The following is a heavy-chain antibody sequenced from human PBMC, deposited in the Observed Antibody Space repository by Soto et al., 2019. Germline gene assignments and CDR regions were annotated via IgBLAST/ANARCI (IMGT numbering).Heavy chain of an antibody. CDR2: IGTAGDT. CDR3: ARGRGYYDSSGYYGAFDI. CDR1: GFTFSSYD. D-gene: IGHD3-22*01. V-gene: IGHV3-13*01. Sequence: PGGSLRLSCAASGFTFSSYDMHWVRQATGKGLEWVSAIGTAGDTYYPGSVKGRFTISRENAKNSLYLQMNSLRAGDTAVYYCARGRGYYDSSGYYGAFDIWGQGTMVTVSS. J-gene: IGHJ3*02.